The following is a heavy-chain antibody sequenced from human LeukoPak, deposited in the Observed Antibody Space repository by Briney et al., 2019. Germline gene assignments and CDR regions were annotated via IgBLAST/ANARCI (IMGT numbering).Heavy chain of an antibody. CDR3: ARGPYYYDSSGYYYGENFDY. D-gene: IGHD3-22*01. CDR2: INPNSGGT. J-gene: IGHJ4*02. CDR1: GYTFTGHY. Sequence: ASVKVSCKASGYTFTGHYMHWVRQAPGQGLEWMGWINPNSGGTNYAQKLQGRVTMTTDTSTSTAYMELRSLRSDDTAVYYCARGPYYYDSSGYYYGENFDYWGQGTLVTVSS. V-gene: IGHV1-2*02.